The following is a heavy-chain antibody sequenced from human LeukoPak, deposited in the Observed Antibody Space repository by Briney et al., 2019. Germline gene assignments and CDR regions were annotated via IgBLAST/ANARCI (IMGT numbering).Heavy chain of an antibody. V-gene: IGHV4-39*07. J-gene: IGHJ4*02. CDR3: ARGDGYKQQLVRGLDY. D-gene: IGHD6-13*01. Sequence: PSETLSLTCTVSGGSISSSSYYWGWIRQPPGKGLEWIGSIYYSGSTYYNPSLKSRVTISVDTSKNQFSLKLSSVTAADTAVYYCARGDGYKQQLVRGLDYWGQGTLVTVSS. CDR2: IYYSGST. CDR1: GGSISSSSYY.